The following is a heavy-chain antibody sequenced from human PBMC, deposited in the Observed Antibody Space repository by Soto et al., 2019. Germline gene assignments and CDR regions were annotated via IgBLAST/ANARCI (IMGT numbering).Heavy chain of an antibody. CDR2: VYYSGGT. CDR1: GGSIDNSHSF. V-gene: IGHV4-39*01. D-gene: IGHD2-15*01. J-gene: IGHJ4*02. CDR3: VRVVEAATRHTDFDS. Sequence: SETLSLTCDVSGGSIDNSHSFWGWVRQPPGGGLEFLGSVYYSGGTYYNPSLKSRVTVSVDTSKNQVSLRVRSVTVAETAMYYRVRVVEAATRHTDFDSWGQGIVVTVSS.